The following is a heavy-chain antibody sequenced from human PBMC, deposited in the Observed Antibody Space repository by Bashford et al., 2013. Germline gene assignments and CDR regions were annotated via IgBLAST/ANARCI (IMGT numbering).Heavy chain of an antibody. V-gene: IGHV3-23*01. Sequence: VRQAPGKGLEWVSAISGSSGSTYYADSVRGRFTISRDNSKYTLYLQMNSLRAEDTAVYYCAKVYGMGVWGRGTTVTVSS. CDR2: ISGSSGST. J-gene: IGHJ6*02. CDR3: AKVYGMGV.